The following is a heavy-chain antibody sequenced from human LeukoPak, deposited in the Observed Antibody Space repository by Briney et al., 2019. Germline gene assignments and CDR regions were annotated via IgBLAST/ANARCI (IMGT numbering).Heavy chain of an antibody. V-gene: IGHV3-23*01. D-gene: IGHD1-26*01. Sequence: PGGSLRLSCAASGFTFSSHAMSWVRQAQGKGLGGVSTISGSGDSTNYADSVKGRFTISRDNSKNTLYLQMSSLRADDTAMYYCAKLIVGARSLFDFRGQGILVTVSS. CDR2: ISGSGDST. J-gene: IGHJ4*02. CDR3: AKLIVGARSLFDF. CDR1: GFTFSSHA.